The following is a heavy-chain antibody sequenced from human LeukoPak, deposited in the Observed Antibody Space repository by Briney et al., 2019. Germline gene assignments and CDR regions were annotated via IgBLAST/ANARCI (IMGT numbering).Heavy chain of an antibody. CDR1: GFTFSDYD. D-gene: IGHD6-19*01. V-gene: IGHV3-33*01. J-gene: IGHJ4*02. CDR3: ARDSSDWVDC. Sequence: GRSLRLSCATSGFTFSDYDMHWVRQAPGKGLEWVAAVRYDGSNTYYVASVKGRFTIYRDNAKNTLYLQMNSLGAEDTDVYYWARDSSDWVDCWGQGTLVTVSS. CDR2: VRYDGSNT.